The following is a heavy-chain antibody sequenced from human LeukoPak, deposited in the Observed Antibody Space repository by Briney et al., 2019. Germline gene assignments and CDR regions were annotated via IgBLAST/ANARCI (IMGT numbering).Heavy chain of an antibody. Sequence: SETLSLTCTVSGVSISSGGYYWSWIRQHPGKGLEWIGYIYYSGSTYYNPSLKSRVTISVDTSKNQFSLKLSSVTAADTAVYYCASVRVSGYYARPYWYFDLWGRGTLVTVSS. CDR2: IYYSGST. CDR3: ASVRVSGYYARPYWYFDL. V-gene: IGHV4-31*03. J-gene: IGHJ2*01. D-gene: IGHD3-22*01. CDR1: GVSISSGGYY.